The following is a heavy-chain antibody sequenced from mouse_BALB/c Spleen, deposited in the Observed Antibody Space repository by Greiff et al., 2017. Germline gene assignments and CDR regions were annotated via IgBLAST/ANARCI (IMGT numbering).Heavy chain of an antibody. D-gene: IGHD1-1*01. V-gene: IGHV1-5*01. CDR3: TRWGTTVVDEDY. CDR2: IYPGNSDT. J-gene: IGHJ4*01. CDR1: GYTFTSYW. Sequence: EVQLQESGTVLARPGASVKMSCKASGYTFTSYWMHWVKQRPGQGLEWIGAIYPGNSDTSYNQKFKGKAKLTAVTSTSTAYMELSSLTNEDSAVYYCTRWGTTVVDEDYWGQGTSVTVSS.